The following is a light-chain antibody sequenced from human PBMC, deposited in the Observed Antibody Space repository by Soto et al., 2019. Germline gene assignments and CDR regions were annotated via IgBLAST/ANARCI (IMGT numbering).Light chain of an antibody. CDR2: KAS. V-gene: IGKV1-5*03. Sequence: DIQVTQSPSTLSASVGDRVTITCRASQSINNWLAWYPQKPEKDPKLLIYKASTLESGVPSRFSGSGSGTEFTLTISSLQPDDFATYYCQQYNSYSQTFGQGTKVEIK. J-gene: IGKJ1*01. CDR1: QSINNW. CDR3: QQYNSYSQT.